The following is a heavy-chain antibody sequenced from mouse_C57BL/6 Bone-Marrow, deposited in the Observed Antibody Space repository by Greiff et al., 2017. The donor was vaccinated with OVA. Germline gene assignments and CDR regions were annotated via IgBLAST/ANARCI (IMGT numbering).Heavy chain of an antibody. CDR1: GYAFTNYL. Sequence: QVQLKQSGAELVRPGTSVKVSCKASGYAFTNYLIEWVKQRPGQGLEWIGVINPGSGGTNYNEKFKGKATLTADKSSSTAYMQLSSLTSEDSAVYFCARKDYGYDFYYFDYWGQGTTLTVSS. V-gene: IGHV1-54*01. D-gene: IGHD2-2*01. CDR2: INPGSGGT. J-gene: IGHJ2*01. CDR3: ARKDYGYDFYYFDY.